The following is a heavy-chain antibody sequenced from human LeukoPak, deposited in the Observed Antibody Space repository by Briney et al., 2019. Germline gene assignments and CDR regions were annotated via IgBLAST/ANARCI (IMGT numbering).Heavy chain of an antibody. CDR1: GFTFSNYG. D-gene: IGHD7-27*01. CDR3: VKETGHNWGYFEF. J-gene: IGHJ4*02. CDR2: IWYDGSNK. V-gene: IGHV3-33*03. Sequence: GGSLRLSCAASGFTFSNYGMHWVRQAPGKGLEWVAVIWYDGSNKYYADSVKGRFTISRDNSKNTLYLQMNNLRADDPAVFYCVKETGHNWGYFEFWGQGTLVTVSS.